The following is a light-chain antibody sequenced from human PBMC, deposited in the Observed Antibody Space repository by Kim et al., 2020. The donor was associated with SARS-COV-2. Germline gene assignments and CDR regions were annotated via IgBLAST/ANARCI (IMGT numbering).Light chain of an antibody. CDR3: QQYNSSPLT. J-gene: IGKJ4*01. V-gene: IGKV1-5*01. CDR1: QSISSW. CDR2: DAS. Sequence: SASVGDRVTIACRASQSISSWLAWYQQKPGKAPKLLIYDASSLESGVPSRFSGSGSGTESSLSISSLQPDDFATYDCQQYNSSPLTFGGGTKLEIK.